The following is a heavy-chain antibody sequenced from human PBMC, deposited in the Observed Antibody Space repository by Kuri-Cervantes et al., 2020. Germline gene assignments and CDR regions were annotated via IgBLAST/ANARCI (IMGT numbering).Heavy chain of an antibody. CDR2: IYYSGST. Sequence: SETLSLTCTVSGGSISSYYWSWIRQPPGKGLEWIGYIYYSGSTNYNPSLKSRVTISVDTSKNQFSLKLSSVTAADTAVYYCATRREAYDSSGYYSFDWFDPWGQGTLVTVSS. CDR1: GGSISSYY. CDR3: ATRREAYDSSGYYSFDWFDP. D-gene: IGHD3-22*01. V-gene: IGHV4-59*12. J-gene: IGHJ5*02.